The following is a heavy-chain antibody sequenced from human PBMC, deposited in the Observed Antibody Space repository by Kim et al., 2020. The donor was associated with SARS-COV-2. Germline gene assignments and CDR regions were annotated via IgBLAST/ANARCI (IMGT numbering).Heavy chain of an antibody. D-gene: IGHD5-12*01. CDR1: GFTFSSYA. Sequence: GGSLRLSCAASGFTFSSYAMHWVRQDPGKGLEWVAVISYDGSNKYYADSVKGRFTISRDNSKNTLYLQMNSLRAEDTAVYYCARDGSGYDQSDAFDIWGQGTMVTVSS. CDR2: ISYDGSNK. V-gene: IGHV3-30*04. J-gene: IGHJ3*02. CDR3: ARDGSGYDQSDAFDI.